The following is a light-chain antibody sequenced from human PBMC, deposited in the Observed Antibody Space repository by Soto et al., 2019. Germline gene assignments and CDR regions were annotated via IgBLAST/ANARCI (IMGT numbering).Light chain of an antibody. CDR1: QSVTNS. V-gene: IGKV3-11*01. CDR2: DAS. CDR3: QQRSNWPPLT. J-gene: IGKJ4*01. Sequence: EIVLTQSPATLSLSPGERATLSCRASQSVTNSLAWYQQKPGQAPRLLIYDASNRATGIPARFSGSGSGTDFTLIISSLEPEDFAVYYCQQRSNWPPLTFGGGTKVDI.